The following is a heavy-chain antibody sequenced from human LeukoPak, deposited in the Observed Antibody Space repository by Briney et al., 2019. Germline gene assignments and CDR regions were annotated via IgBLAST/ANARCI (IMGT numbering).Heavy chain of an antibody. CDR2: ISGDGGST. J-gene: IGHJ4*02. CDR3: AEEGRGGDFWNDFDY. Sequence: GGSLRLSCAAPGFTFDDYAMHWVRQAPGKGLEWVSLISGDGGSTYYADSVKGRFTISRDNSKNSLYLQMNSLRTEDTALYYCAEEGRGGDFWNDFDYWGQGTLVTVSS. D-gene: IGHD3-3*01. V-gene: IGHV3-43*02. CDR1: GFTFDDYA.